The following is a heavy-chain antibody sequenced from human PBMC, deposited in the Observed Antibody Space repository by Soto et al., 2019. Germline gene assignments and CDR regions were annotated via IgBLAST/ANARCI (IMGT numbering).Heavy chain of an antibody. J-gene: IGHJ6*02. CDR1: GYSFTSYW. D-gene: IGHD3-10*01. CDR3: ARHLLLPTRDYYYGMVV. CDR2: IYPGDSDT. Sequence: EVQLVQSGAEVKKPGESLKISCKGSGYSFTSYWISWVRQMPGKGLEWMGVIYPGDSDTKHSPSFRGQVTISADKSINTAYLQWSSLKASDTAIYYCARHLLLPTRDYYYGMVVWGQGTTVTVSS. V-gene: IGHV5-51*01.